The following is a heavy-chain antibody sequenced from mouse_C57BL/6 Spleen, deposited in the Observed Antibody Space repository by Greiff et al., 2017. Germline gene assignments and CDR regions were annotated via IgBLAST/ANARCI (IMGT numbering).Heavy chain of an antibody. CDR1: GYSFTDYN. CDR2: ITPNYGTT. J-gene: IGHJ4*01. V-gene: IGHV1-39*01. D-gene: IGHD1-1*01. Sequence: QLQQSGPELVKPGASVKISCKASGYSFTDYNMNWVKQSNGKSLEWIGVITPNYGTTSYNQKFKGKATLTVDQSSSTAYMQLNSLTSEDSAVYYCFITTVVENYYAMGYWGQGASVTVSS. CDR3: FITTVVENYYAMGY.